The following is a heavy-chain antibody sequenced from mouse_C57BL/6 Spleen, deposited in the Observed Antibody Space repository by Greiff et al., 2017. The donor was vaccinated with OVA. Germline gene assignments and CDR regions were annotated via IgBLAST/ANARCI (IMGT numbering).Heavy chain of an antibody. CDR3: ARGSSYWYFDV. CDR1: GYAFSSSW. CDR2: IYPGDGDT. D-gene: IGHD1-1*01. Sequence: QVQLKQSGPELVKPGASVKISCKASGYAFSSSWMNWVKQRPGKGLEWIGRIYPGDGDTNYNGKFKGKATLTADKSPSTAYMQLSSLTSEDSAVYFCARGSSYWYFDVWGTGTTVTVSS. V-gene: IGHV1-82*01. J-gene: IGHJ1*03.